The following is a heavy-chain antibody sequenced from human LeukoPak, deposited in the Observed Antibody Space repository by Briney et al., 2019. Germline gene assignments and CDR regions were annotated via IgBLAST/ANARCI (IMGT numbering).Heavy chain of an antibody. CDR3: VKRSAAGTVGYFDY. CDR2: INSDGSST. Sequence: PGGSLRLSCAASGFTFSSYWMHWVRQAPGKGLVWVSRINSDGSSTSYADSVKGRFTISRDNAKNSLYLQMNSLRAEDTALYYCVKRSAAGTVGYFDYWGQGSLVTVSS. V-gene: IGHV3-74*01. D-gene: IGHD6-13*01. CDR1: GFTFSSYW. J-gene: IGHJ4*02.